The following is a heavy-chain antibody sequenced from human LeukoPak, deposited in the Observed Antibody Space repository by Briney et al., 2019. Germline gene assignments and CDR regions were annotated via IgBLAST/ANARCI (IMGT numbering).Heavy chain of an antibody. J-gene: IGHJ4*02. CDR2: IYPGDSDT. D-gene: IGHD1-1*01. CDR1: GYSFTSYW. CDR3: ARYLAGTGISSYYFDC. V-gene: IGHV5-51*01. Sequence: GESLKISCKGSGYSFTSYWIGWVRQMPGKGLEWMGIIYPGDSDTRYSPSFQGQVTISADKSISTAYLQWSSLKASDTAMYYCARYLAGTGISSYYFDCWGQGTLVTVSS.